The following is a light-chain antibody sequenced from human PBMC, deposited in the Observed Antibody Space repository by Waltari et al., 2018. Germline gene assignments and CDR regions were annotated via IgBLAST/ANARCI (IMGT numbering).Light chain of an antibody. V-gene: IGKV4-1*01. CDR2: WAS. J-gene: IGKJ5*01. Sequence: DIVMTQSPDSLAVSLGERATINCKSSQSVLYTSNNKNYLAWYQKKPGKPPRLLIYWASTRESGVPDRFSGSGSGTDFTLTISSLQAEDVAVYFCQQYYDGSTFGQGTRLEIK. CDR1: QSVLYTSNNKNY. CDR3: QQYYDGST.